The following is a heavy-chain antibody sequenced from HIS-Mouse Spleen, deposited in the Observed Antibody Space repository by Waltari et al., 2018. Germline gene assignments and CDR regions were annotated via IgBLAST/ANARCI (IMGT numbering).Heavy chain of an antibody. CDR2: LYYSGRT. CDR3: AREIPYSSSWYDWYFDL. CDR1: GGSISSSSYY. J-gene: IGHJ2*01. V-gene: IGHV4-39*07. D-gene: IGHD6-13*01. Sequence: QLQLQESGPGLVKPSETLSLTCTVSGGSISSSSYYLGWIRQPPGKGLEWIGSLYYSGRTYYNPSLKSRVTISVDTSKNQFSLKLSSVTAADTAVYYCAREIPYSSSWYDWYFDLWGRGTLVTVSS.